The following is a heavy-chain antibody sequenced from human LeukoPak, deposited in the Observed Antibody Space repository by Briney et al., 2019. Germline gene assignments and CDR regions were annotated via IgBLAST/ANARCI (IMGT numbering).Heavy chain of an antibody. J-gene: IGHJ6*04. CDR3: ANTVTTYYYYGMDV. Sequence: GRSLRLSCAASGFTFSSYGMHWVRQAPGKGLEWVPVISYDGSNKYYADSVKGRFTISRDNSKNTLYLQMNSLRAEDTAVYYCANTVTTYYYYGMDVWGKGTTVTVSS. V-gene: IGHV3-30*18. CDR1: GFTFSSYG. D-gene: IGHD4-17*01. CDR2: ISYDGSNK.